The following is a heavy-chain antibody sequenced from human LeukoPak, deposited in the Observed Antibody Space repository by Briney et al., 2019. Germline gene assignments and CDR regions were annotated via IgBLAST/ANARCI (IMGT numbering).Heavy chain of an antibody. CDR2: IYYSGST. V-gene: IGHV4-39*07. D-gene: IGHD6-13*01. Sequence: TSETLSLTCTVSGVSISSSSYYWGWMRQPPGKGLEWIGSIYYSGSTYYNPSLKSRVTISVDTSKNQFSLKLSSVTAADTAVYYRARGYSSSWYYYYYYYMDVWGKGTTVTVSS. CDR1: GVSISSSSYY. J-gene: IGHJ6*03. CDR3: ARGYSSSWYYYYYYYMDV.